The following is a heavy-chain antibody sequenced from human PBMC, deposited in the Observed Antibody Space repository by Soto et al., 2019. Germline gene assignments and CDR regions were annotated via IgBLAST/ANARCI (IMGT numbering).Heavy chain of an antibody. D-gene: IGHD3-9*01. V-gene: IGHV2-5*02. CDR3: AHSRIKDDILTGYYSRYYYYGMDV. Sequence: ESGPTLVNPTQTLTLTCTFSGFSLSTSGVGVGWIRQPPGKALEWLALIYWDDDKRYSPSLKSRLTITKDTSKNQVVLTMTNMDPVDTATYYCAHSRIKDDILTGYYSRYYYYGMDVWGQGTTVTVSS. CDR1: GFSLSTSGVG. J-gene: IGHJ6*02. CDR2: IYWDDDK.